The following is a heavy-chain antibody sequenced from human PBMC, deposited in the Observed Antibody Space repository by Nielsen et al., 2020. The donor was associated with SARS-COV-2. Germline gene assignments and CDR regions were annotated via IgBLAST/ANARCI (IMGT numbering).Heavy chain of an antibody. D-gene: IGHD3-3*01. CDR2: INSDGSST. V-gene: IGHV3-74*01. CDR3: ASLLRFLEWPSH. Sequence: GESLKISCAASGFTFSSYWMHWVRQAPGKGLVWVSRINSDGSSTSYADSVKGRFTIPRDNAKNTLYLQMNSLRAEDTAVYYCASLLRFLEWPSHWGQGTLVTVSS. CDR1: GFTFSSYW. J-gene: IGHJ4*02.